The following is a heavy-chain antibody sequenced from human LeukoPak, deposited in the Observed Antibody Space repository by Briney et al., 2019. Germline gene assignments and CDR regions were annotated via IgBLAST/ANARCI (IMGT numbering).Heavy chain of an antibody. CDR2: ITWNSGEM. J-gene: IGHJ4*02. V-gene: IGHV3-9*01. CDR1: GFTFDDYA. CDR3: AKNEGSSRAFAD. D-gene: IGHD6-6*01. Sequence: PGWSLRLSCATSGFTFDDYAMHWVRQAPGKGLEWVSGITWNSGEMAYADSVKGRFTISRDNAKNSLYLQMNSLRVDDTALYYFAKNEGSSRAFADWGQGTLVTVSS.